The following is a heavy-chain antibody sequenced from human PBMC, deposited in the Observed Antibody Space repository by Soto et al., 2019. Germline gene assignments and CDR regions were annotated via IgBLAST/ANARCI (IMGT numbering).Heavy chain of an antibody. CDR2: IGRRSDI. Sequence: GALLLTCPASGFSFSTYAMSWVRQVPGKGLEWVSSIGRRSDIYYADSVKGRFTISRDNAKNSVSLQMNSLRDEDTAVYYCAREETAWPLAYGLDVWGQGTTVTVYS. J-gene: IGHJ6*02. CDR1: GFSFSTYA. D-gene: IGHD2-21*02. CDR3: AREETAWPLAYGLDV. V-gene: IGHV3-21*01.